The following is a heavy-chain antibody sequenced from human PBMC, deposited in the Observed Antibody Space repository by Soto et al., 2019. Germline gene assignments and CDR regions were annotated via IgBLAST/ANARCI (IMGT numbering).Heavy chain of an antibody. D-gene: IGHD1-26*01. V-gene: IGHV4-39*01. CDR1: GGSISSSRSS. J-gene: IGHJ4*02. Sequence: QLQLQESGPGLVKPSETLSLTCTVSGGSISSSRSSWGWIRQPPGKGLECIGSIYYSGSTYYSPALKCRVPISVDTSTNQFSLKMSSVTAEDTAVYYCARRGLVGATTFDCWGQGTLVTVSS. CDR3: ARRGLVGATTFDC. CDR2: IYYSGST.